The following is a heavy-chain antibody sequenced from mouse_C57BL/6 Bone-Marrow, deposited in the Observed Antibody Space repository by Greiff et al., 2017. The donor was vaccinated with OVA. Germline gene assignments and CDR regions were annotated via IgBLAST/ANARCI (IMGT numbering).Heavy chain of an antibody. J-gene: IGHJ4*01. Sequence: VQLQQSGPELVKPGASVKISCKASGYTFTDYYMNWVKQSHGKSLEWIGDINPNNGGTSYNQKFKGKATLTVDKSSSTAYMELRSLTSEDSAVYYCARDITTVVTDAMDYWGQGTSVTVSS. CDR3: ARDITTVVTDAMDY. CDR1: GYTFTDYY. CDR2: INPNNGGT. D-gene: IGHD1-1*01. V-gene: IGHV1-26*01.